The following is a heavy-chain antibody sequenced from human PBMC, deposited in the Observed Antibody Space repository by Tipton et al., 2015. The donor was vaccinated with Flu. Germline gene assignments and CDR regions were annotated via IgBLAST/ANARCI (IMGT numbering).Heavy chain of an antibody. D-gene: IGHD3-3*01. J-gene: IGHJ3*02. Sequence: QMQLVQSGAEVKNPGASVKVSCKASGYTFTSYGISWMRQAPGQGLEWMGWISAYNGNTNYAQKFQGRVTMTTDTSTKTAYMELRNLRSDDTAVFYCARDEPLLSAFDIWGQGTMVTVSS. CDR2: ISAYNGNT. CDR1: GYTFTSYG. CDR3: ARDEPLLSAFDI. V-gene: IGHV1-18*01.